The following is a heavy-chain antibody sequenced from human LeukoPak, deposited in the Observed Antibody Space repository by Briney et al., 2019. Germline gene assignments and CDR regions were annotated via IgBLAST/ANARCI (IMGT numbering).Heavy chain of an antibody. CDR3: AKEGDDYGDYGGRYYYYYGMDV. CDR1: GFTFSSYA. CDR2: ISGSGGTT. D-gene: IGHD4-17*01. Sequence: GGSLRLSCAASGFTFSSYAMSWVRQAPGKGLEWVSAISGSGGTTYYADSVKGRFTIYRDNSKNTLYLKMNSLRAEDTAVYYCAKEGDDYGDYGGRYYYYYGMDVWGQGTTVIVS. J-gene: IGHJ6*02. V-gene: IGHV3-23*01.